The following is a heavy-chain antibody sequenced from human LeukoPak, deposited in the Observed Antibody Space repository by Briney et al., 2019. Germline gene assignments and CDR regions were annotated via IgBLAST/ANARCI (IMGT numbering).Heavy chain of an antibody. CDR3: ARDMLAVPSNWFDP. J-gene: IGHJ5*02. Sequence: ASVKVSCKASGYTFTYYYIHWVRQAPGQGLEWMGVINPSGGGTSYARKFQGRVTMTRDTSTSTVYMDLRNLRSEDTAVYFCARDMLAVPSNWFDPWGQGTLVTVSS. CDR1: GYTFTYYY. CDR2: INPSGGGT. D-gene: IGHD2-8*01. V-gene: IGHV1-46*01.